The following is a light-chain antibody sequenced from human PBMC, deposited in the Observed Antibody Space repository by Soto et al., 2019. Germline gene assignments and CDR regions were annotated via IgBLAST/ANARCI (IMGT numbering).Light chain of an antibody. CDR1: QTVSSN. V-gene: IGKV3-15*01. J-gene: IGKJ1*01. Sequence: EIVMTQSPATLSVSPGERATLSCRASQTVSSNLAWYQQKPGQAPRLLIYGASTRATGIPARFSGSGSGTEFTLTISILPSEDFAVYYCQQYNNWPTWTFGQGTKLEIK. CDR2: GAS. CDR3: QQYNNWPTWT.